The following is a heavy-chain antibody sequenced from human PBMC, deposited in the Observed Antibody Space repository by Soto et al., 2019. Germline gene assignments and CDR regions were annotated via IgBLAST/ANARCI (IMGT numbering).Heavy chain of an antibody. CDR2: ISAYNGNT. Sequence: QVQLVQSGAEVKKPGASVKVSCKASGYTFTSYGISWVRQAPGQGLEWMGWISAYNGNTNYAQKLQGRVTMTTDTSPSTAYMELRSLRSDDTAVYYCARDKSEDPRDYGSGSFDYWGQGTLVTVSS. V-gene: IGHV1-18*04. CDR3: ARDKSEDPRDYGSGSFDY. D-gene: IGHD3-10*01. CDR1: GYTFTSYG. J-gene: IGHJ4*02.